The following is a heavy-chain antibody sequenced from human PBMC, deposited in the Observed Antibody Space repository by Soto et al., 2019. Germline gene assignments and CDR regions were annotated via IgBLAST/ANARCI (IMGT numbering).Heavy chain of an antibody. J-gene: IGHJ1*01. CDR3: ARGAENYYDSSGPEYFQH. Sequence: QVQLVQSGAEVKKPGSSVKVSCNASGGTFSSYAISCVRQAPGQGLEWLGGIIPIFGTANYAQQFQGRVTITADKSTSTAYMELSSLRSEDTAVYYCARGAENYYDSSGPEYFQHWGQGTLVTVSS. D-gene: IGHD3-22*01. CDR1: GGTFSSYA. V-gene: IGHV1-69*06. CDR2: IIPIFGTA.